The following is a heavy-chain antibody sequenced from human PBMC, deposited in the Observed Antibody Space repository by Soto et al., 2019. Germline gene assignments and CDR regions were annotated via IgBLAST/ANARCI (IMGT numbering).Heavy chain of an antibody. CDR2: MNPNSGNT. CDR3: ARGRPGYSGYDRAIMDF. Sequence: ASVKVSCKASGYTFTSYDINWVRQATGQGLEWMGWMNPNSGNTGYAQKFQGRVTMTRNTSISTAYMELSSLRSEDTAVYYCARGRPGYSGYDRAIMDFWGTGTTVNVSS. J-gene: IGHJ6*03. D-gene: IGHD5-12*01. V-gene: IGHV1-8*01. CDR1: GYTFTSYD.